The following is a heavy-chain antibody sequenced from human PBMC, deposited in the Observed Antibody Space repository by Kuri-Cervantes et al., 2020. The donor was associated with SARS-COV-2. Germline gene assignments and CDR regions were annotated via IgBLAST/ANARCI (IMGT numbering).Heavy chain of an antibody. CDR3: ARVSVVPGTIFRVRGGMDV. CDR1: GGTFSSYA. Sequence: SVKVSCKASGGTFSSYAISWVRQAPGQGLEWMGGIIPIFGTANYAQKFQGRVTITADESTSTAYMELSSLRSEDTAVYYCARVSVVPGTIFRVRGGMDVWGQGTTVTVSS. D-gene: IGHD2-2*02. J-gene: IGHJ6*02. V-gene: IGHV1-69*13. CDR2: IIPIFGTA.